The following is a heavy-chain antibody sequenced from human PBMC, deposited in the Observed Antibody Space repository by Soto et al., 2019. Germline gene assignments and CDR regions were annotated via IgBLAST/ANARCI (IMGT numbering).Heavy chain of an antibody. V-gene: IGHV3-23*01. Sequence: GGSLRLSCAASGFTFSTYAMTWVRQSPGRGLEWVSTILHDETPFYTDSVKGRLTISRDNVRGTLYLQMNGLRVEDAALYFCAKDLFPTSGQRFFFESWGQGSLVTVSS. J-gene: IGHJ4*02. CDR3: AKDLFPTSGQRFFFES. D-gene: IGHD2-21*01. CDR2: ILHDETP. CDR1: GFTFSTYA.